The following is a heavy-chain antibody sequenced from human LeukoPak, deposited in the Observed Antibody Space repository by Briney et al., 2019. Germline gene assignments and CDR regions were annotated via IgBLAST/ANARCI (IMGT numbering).Heavy chain of an antibody. Sequence: GGSLRLSCAASGFTFNNFAMSWVRQAPGKRLEWVSAIGDNGGDTKYAASVKGRFTISRDNSKNTLYLQMNSLRAEDTAVYYCAKDYYDSSGYYDSTRFDPWGQGTLVTVSS. CDR1: GFTFNNFA. CDR3: AKDYYDSSGYYDSTRFDP. J-gene: IGHJ5*02. V-gene: IGHV3-23*01. CDR2: IGDNGGDT. D-gene: IGHD3-22*01.